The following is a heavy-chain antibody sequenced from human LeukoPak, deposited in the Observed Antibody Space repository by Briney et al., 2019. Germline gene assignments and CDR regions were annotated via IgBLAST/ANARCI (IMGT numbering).Heavy chain of an antibody. J-gene: IGHJ3*02. CDR3: ARRDSSRWREGSFDI. D-gene: IGHD4-11*01. Sequence: SETLSLTCAVSGGSISSGGYSWSWIRQPPGKGLEWIGYIYHSGSTYYNPSLKSRVTISVDTSKNQFSLKLSSVTTADTAVYYCARRDSSRWREGSFDIWGQGTMVTVSS. V-gene: IGHV4-30-2*02. CDR2: IYHSGST. CDR1: GGSISSGGYS.